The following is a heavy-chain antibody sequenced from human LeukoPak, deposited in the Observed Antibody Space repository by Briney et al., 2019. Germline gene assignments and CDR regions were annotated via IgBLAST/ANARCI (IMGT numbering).Heavy chain of an antibody. J-gene: IGHJ4*02. CDR3: AKSLSSDYGDY. D-gene: IGHD4-17*01. V-gene: IGHV3-30*02. CDR2: IRSDGSNK. Sequence: GGSLRLSCAASGFTFSSYGMHWVRQAPGKGLEWVAFIRSDGSNKYYADSVKGRFTISRDNSKNTLYLQMNSLRAEDTAVYCCAKSLSSDYGDYWGQGTLVTVSS. CDR1: GFTFSSYG.